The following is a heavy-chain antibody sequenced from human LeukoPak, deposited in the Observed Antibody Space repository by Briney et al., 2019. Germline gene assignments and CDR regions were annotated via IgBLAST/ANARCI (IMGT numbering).Heavy chain of an antibody. Sequence: GGSLRLSCAASGFIFNAHSINWVRQAPGKGLEWVSYISGSGSSIDYADSVGGRFTIYRDSAKNSVYLQMNNLRAEDTAVYYCAKGTGASAWLADYWGQGTLVTVSS. J-gene: IGHJ4*02. CDR3: AKGTGASAWLADY. CDR1: GFIFNAHS. D-gene: IGHD6-19*01. CDR2: ISGSGSSI. V-gene: IGHV3-48*01.